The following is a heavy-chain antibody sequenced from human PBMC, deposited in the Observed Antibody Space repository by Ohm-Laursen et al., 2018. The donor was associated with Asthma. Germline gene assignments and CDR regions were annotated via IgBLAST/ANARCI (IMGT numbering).Heavy chain of an antibody. D-gene: IGHD4-11*01. CDR3: ARGWDYKDSAFDI. V-gene: IGHV4-30-2*01. J-gene: IGHJ3*02. Sequence: TLSLTWAVSGGSINSGTYSWSWIRQPPGKGLEWIGYVYHGGNTYYNPSLTSRVTISVDRSKNQFSLKLSSVTAADTAVYYCARGWDYKDSAFDIWGQGTKVTVSS. CDR2: VYHGGNT. CDR1: GGSINSGTYS.